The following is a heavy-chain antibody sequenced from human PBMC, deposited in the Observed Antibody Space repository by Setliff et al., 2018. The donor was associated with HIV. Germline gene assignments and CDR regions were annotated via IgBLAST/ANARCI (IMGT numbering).Heavy chain of an antibody. CDR2: IYRTGST. Sequence: SETLSLTCTVSGGSISSYYWSWIRQPPGKGLEWIGYIYRTGSTKYNPSLKSRVTMSVDTSKNQFSLKLSSVTAADTAVYYCATTTIFEVPRYYYYYMDVWGKGTTVTVSS. D-gene: IGHD3-3*01. V-gene: IGHV4-59*08. J-gene: IGHJ6*03. CDR1: GGSISSYY. CDR3: ATTTIFEVPRYYYYYMDV.